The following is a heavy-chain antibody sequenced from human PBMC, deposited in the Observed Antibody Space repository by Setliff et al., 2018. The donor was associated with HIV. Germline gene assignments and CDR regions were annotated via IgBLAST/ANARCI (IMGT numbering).Heavy chain of an antibody. D-gene: IGHD2-15*01. Sequence: SETLSLTCTVSGGSISIGGYSWCWIRQHPGKGLEWIGYIYHNGSTYNPSLKSPVIISVDTSKNQFSLKLSSVTAADTAVYYCARGGGSRAATSSYHYMDVWGKGTTVTVSS. CDR2: IYHNGST. CDR1: GGSISIGGYS. CDR3: ARGGGSRAATSSYHYMDV. J-gene: IGHJ6*03. V-gene: IGHV4-31*01.